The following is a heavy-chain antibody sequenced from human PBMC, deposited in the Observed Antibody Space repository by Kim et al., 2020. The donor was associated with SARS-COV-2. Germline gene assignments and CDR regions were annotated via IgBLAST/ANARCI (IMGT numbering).Heavy chain of an antibody. J-gene: IGHJ4*02. CDR3: AKFEWLRSQLDY. CDR2: ISGSGGST. CDR1: GFTFSSYA. D-gene: IGHD5-12*01. Sequence: GGSLRLSCAGSGFTFSSYAMSWVRQAPGKGLEWVSAISGSGGSTYYADSVKGRFTISRDNSNTLYLQMNSLRAEDTAVYYCAKFEWLRSQLDYWGQGTLVTVSS. V-gene: IGHV3-23*01.